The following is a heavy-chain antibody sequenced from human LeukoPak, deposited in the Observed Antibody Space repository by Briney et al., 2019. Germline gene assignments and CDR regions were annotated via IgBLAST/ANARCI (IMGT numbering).Heavy chain of an antibody. Sequence: ASVKVSCKASGGTFSSYAISWVRQAPGQGLEWMGGIIPIFGTANYAQKFQGRVTITADESTSTAYMELSSLRSEDTAVYYCAHSIRYGSARENYFDYWGQGTLVTVSS. CDR2: IIPIFGTA. V-gene: IGHV1-69*01. CDR1: GGTFSSYA. CDR3: AHSIRYGSARENYFDY. J-gene: IGHJ4*02. D-gene: IGHD3-10*01.